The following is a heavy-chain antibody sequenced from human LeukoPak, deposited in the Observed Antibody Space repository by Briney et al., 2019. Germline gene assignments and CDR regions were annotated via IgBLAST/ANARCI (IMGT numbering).Heavy chain of an antibody. D-gene: IGHD5-24*01. CDR3: AREDGDAFDI. CDR2: IGSSGGSR. J-gene: IGHJ3*02. V-gene: IGHV3-48*03. CDR1: GFTFSSYE. Sequence: GGSLRLSCAASGFTFSSYEMDWVRRAPEKGLEWVSYIGSSGGSRYYADSVKGRFTSSRDNAKNSLYLQMNSLRVEDTAVYYCAREDGDAFDIWGQGTMVSVSS.